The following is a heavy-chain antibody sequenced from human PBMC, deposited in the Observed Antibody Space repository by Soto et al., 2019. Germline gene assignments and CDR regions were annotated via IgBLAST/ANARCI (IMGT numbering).Heavy chain of an antibody. J-gene: IGHJ4*02. CDR3: ARDRCTNGVCYTRSFDY. Sequence: ASVKVSCKASGYTFTSYVIHWVRQAPGQRLEWMGWINAGNGNTKYSQKFQGRVTITRDTSASTAYMELSSLISEDTAMYYCARDRCTNGVCYTRSFDYWGQGTLITVSS. V-gene: IGHV1-3*01. CDR2: INAGNGNT. CDR1: GYTFTSYV. D-gene: IGHD2-8*01.